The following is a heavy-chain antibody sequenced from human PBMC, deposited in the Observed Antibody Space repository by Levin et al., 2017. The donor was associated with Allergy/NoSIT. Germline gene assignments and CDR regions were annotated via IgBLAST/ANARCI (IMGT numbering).Heavy chain of an antibody. CDR3: AGSSSSKTSYYYYYGMDG. V-gene: IGHV6-1*01. D-gene: IGHD6-13*01. J-gene: IGHJ6*02. CDR1: GDSVSSNSAA. CDR2: TYYRSKWYN. Sequence: SETLSLTCAISGDSVSSNSAAWNWIRQSPSRGLEWLGRTYYRSKWYNDYAVSVKSRITINPDTSKNQFSLQLNSVTPEDTAVYYCAGSSSSKTSYYYYYGMDGWGQGTTVTVSS.